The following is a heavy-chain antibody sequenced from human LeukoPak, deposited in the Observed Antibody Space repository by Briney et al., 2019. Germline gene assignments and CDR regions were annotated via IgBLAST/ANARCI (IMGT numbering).Heavy chain of an antibody. V-gene: IGHV4-59*12. Sequence: PAETLCLTCTVSGGSLTSYYWSWIRQPPGKGLEWVGYIYYSGSTNYYPSLKSRVTISVDTSKNQFSLKLSCVTAADTAVYYCARLGYTYGPSDYWGQGALVTVSS. CDR2: IYYSGST. D-gene: IGHD5-18*01. J-gene: IGHJ4*02. CDR3: ARLGYTYGPSDY. CDR1: GGSLTSYY.